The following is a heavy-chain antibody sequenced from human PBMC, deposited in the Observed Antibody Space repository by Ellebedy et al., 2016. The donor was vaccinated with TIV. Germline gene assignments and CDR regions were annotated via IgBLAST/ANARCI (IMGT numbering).Heavy chain of an antibody. D-gene: IGHD3-16*01. Sequence: PGGSLRLSCAVSGFTVSGNYISWVRQAPGKGLEWVSVIYTGGNTYYADSVKCRFTISRDISKNTVYLQINSLRVEDTAVYYCARDMVRLRFGESYTTQKYHGMDVWGQGTTVTVSS. CDR3: ARDMVRLRFGESYTTQKYHGMDV. V-gene: IGHV3-53*01. J-gene: IGHJ6*02. CDR2: IYTGGNT. CDR1: GFTVSGNY.